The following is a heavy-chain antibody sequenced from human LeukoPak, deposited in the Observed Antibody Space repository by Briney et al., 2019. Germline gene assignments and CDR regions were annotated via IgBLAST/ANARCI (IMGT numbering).Heavy chain of an antibody. CDR2: ISGSGGST. Sequence: PGGSLRLSCAVSGFTFSSYAMSWVRQAPGKGLEWVSAISGSGGSTYYADSVKGRFTISRDNSKNALYLQMNSLRAEDTAVYYCAKGRKIAALLEYFQHWGQGTLVTVSS. V-gene: IGHV3-23*01. CDR1: GFTFSSYA. D-gene: IGHD6-6*01. CDR3: AKGRKIAALLEYFQH. J-gene: IGHJ1*01.